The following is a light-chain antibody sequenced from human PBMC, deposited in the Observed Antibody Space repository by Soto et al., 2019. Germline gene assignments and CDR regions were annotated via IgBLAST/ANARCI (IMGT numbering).Light chain of an antibody. V-gene: IGKV3-11*01. CDR3: QQRNALPVT. CDR1: QTISTG. Sequence: EIVLTQSPGTLSLSPGERATLSCRASQTISTGLAWYQQKPGQSPRLVIWGASDRATGIPARFSGSGSGTDFTLTISSLEPEDFAVYYCQQRNALPVTFGQGTKLEIK. J-gene: IGKJ2*01. CDR2: GAS.